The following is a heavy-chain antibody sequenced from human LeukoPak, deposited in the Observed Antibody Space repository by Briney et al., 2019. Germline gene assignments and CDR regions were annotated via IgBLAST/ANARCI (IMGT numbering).Heavy chain of an antibody. J-gene: IGHJ4*02. CDR3: ARNGEI. D-gene: IGHD3-10*01. CDR2: INCNSGDT. CDR1: GYTFTGYY. Sequence: GASVKVSCKASGYTFTGYYMHWMRQAPGQGPGWMGWINCNSGDTIYAQKFQGRVTMTRDTSISTAYMELSRLTYDDTAVYYCARNGEIWGQGTLVTVSS. V-gene: IGHV1-2*02.